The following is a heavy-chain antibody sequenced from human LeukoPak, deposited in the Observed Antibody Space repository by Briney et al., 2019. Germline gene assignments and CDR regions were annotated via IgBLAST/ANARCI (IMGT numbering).Heavy chain of an antibody. CDR2: ISSSSSTI. Sequence: GGSLRLSCAASGFTFSSYSMNWVRQAPGKGLEWVSYISSSSSTIYYADSVKGRFTISRDNAKNSLYLQMNSLRAEDTAVYYCAKDRDATGITGAIDIWGQGTMVTVSS. CDR3: AKDRDATGITGAIDI. J-gene: IGHJ3*02. D-gene: IGHD3-3*01. CDR1: GFTFSSYS. V-gene: IGHV3-48*01.